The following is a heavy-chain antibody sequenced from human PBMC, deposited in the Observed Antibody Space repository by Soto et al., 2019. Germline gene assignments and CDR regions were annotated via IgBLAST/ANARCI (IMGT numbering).Heavy chain of an antibody. CDR1: GFTFSSYW. CDR2: IKQDGSEK. J-gene: IGHJ6*02. D-gene: IGHD5-18*01. CDR3: ARGSRGYSDGFVLDYYGMDV. V-gene: IGHV3-7*03. Sequence: SLRLSCAASGFTFSSYWMSWVRQAPGKGLEWVANIKQDGSEKYYVDSVKGRFTISRDNAKNSLYLQMNSLRAEDTAVYYCARGSRGYSDGFVLDYYGMDVWGQGTTVTVSS.